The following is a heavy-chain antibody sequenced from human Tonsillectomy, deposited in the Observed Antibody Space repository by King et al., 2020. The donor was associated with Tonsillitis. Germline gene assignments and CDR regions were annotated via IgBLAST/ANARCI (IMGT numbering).Heavy chain of an antibody. V-gene: IGHV5-51*03. CDR1: GYSFTSYW. CDR2: IYPGDSDT. J-gene: IGHJ4*02. Sequence: QLVQSGAEVKKPGESLKISCKGSGYSFTSYWIGWARQMPGKGLEWMGIIYPGDSDTRYSPSFQGQVTISADKSISTAYLQWRSLKASDTAMYYCARLNDFWSGYLRGPFDYWGQGTLVTVSS. D-gene: IGHD3-3*01. CDR3: ARLNDFWSGYLRGPFDY.